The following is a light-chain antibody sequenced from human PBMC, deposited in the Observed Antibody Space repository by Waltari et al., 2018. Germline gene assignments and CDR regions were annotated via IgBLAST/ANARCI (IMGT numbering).Light chain of an antibody. J-gene: IGLJ2*01. CDR2: SNN. Sequence: QSVLAQPPSASGTPGQRITISCSGSNSNIGSNTVNWYKHFPGTAPRLLIYSNNQRPSGVPDRFSASKSGSSAALAIYGLHSEYEADYYCSTWDDRLTGVVFGGGTKVTVL. CDR3: STWDDRLTGVV. CDR1: NSNIGSNT. V-gene: IGLV1-44*01.